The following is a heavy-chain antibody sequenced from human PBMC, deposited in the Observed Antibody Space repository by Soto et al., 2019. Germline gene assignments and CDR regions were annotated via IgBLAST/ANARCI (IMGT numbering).Heavy chain of an antibody. CDR2: IYHSGST. J-gene: IGHJ6*01. CDR1: GGSITNIATS. D-gene: IGHD2-8*01. CDR3: ASDVGASCTDFVCSVAGGLDV. Sequence: QLQLQESGSRLLRPSQTLSLTCAVSGGSITNIATSWTWLRQPPGKGLEWIGYIYHSGSTYYNPSLNSRVAISVDKAKNQSSLNLSSVTAADTAVYYCASDVGASCTDFVCSVAGGLDVWGHGTTVTVSS. V-gene: IGHV4-30-2*01.